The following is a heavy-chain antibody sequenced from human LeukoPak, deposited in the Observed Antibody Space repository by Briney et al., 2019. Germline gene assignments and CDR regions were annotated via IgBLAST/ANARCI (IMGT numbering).Heavy chain of an antibody. J-gene: IGHJ3*02. Sequence: GASVKVSCKASGYIFSDYYIHWVRHAPGQGLEWMGWINPKSGDTKYAQKFQDRVTMTRDTSIRTAYMELSKLTSEDTAMFYCATPRIYDSTGYFAFDIWGQGTMVIVSS. CDR2: INPKSGDT. D-gene: IGHD3-22*01. CDR1: GYIFSDYY. CDR3: ATPRIYDSTGYFAFDI. V-gene: IGHV1-2*02.